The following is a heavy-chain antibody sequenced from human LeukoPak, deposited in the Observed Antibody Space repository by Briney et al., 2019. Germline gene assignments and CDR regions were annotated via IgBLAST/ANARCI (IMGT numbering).Heavy chain of an antibody. D-gene: IGHD3-22*01. V-gene: IGHV1-24*01. J-gene: IGHJ3*02. Sequence: ASVKVSCKVSGYTLTELSMHWVRQAPGKGLEWMGGFDPEDGETIYAQKFQGRVTMTEDTSTDTAYMELSSLRSEDTAVYYCATGRGPTYDSSGYSRAFDIWGQGTMVTVSS. CDR3: ATGRGPTYDSSGYSRAFDI. CDR1: GYTLTELS. CDR2: FDPEDGET.